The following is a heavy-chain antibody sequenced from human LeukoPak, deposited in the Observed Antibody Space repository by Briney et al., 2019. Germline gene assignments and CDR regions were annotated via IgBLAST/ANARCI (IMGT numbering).Heavy chain of an antibody. V-gene: IGHV3-33*01. CDR1: GFILSTHG. Sequence: PGGSLRLSCAASGFILSTHGMHWVRQAPGKGLEWVAGMWYDGSREDYADSVKGRFTISRDMSKNTLNLQMNSLRVEDTAMFYCARDLSFRSLDSRGKGTLVPVSS. CDR2: MWYDGSRE. D-gene: IGHD3-3*01. J-gene: IGHJ4*02. CDR3: ARDLSFRSLDS.